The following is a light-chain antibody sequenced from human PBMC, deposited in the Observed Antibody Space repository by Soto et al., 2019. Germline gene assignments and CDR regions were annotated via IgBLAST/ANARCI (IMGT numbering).Light chain of an antibody. Sequence: QSALTQPASVSGSPGQSITISCTGTSSDAGSYNFVSWYQQNPGKAPKLMIYEGSKRPSGVSNRFSGSKSGNTASLTISGLQAEDEADYYCCSYAGSSTWVFGTGTKVTVL. J-gene: IGLJ1*01. CDR1: SSDAGSYNF. V-gene: IGLV2-23*01. CDR2: EGS. CDR3: CSYAGSSTWV.